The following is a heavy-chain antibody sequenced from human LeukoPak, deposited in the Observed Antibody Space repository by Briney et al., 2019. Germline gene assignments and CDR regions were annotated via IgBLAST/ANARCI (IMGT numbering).Heavy chain of an antibody. CDR2: IRYDGSNK. Sequence: GGSLRLSCAASGFTFSSYGMHWVRQAPGKGLEWVAFIRYDGSNKYYADSVKGRFTISRDNSKNTLYLQMNSLRAEDTAVYYCAKDMAFLWFGDFDYWGQGTLVTVSS. J-gene: IGHJ4*02. CDR1: GFTFSSYG. D-gene: IGHD3-10*01. V-gene: IGHV3-30*02. CDR3: AKDMAFLWFGDFDY.